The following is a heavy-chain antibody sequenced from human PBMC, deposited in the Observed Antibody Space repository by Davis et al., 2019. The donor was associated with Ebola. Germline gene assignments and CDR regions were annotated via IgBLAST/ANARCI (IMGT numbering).Heavy chain of an antibody. V-gene: IGHV3-73*01. CDR2: IRSKANSYAT. CDR3: TLGGGSGVDY. Sequence: GESLKISCAASGFTFSGSAMHWVRQASGKGLEWVGRIRSKANSYATAYAASVKGRFTISRDDSKNTAYLQMNSLKTEDTAVYYCTLGGGSGVDYWGQGTLVTVSS. CDR1: GFTFSGSA. J-gene: IGHJ4*02. D-gene: IGHD3-16*01.